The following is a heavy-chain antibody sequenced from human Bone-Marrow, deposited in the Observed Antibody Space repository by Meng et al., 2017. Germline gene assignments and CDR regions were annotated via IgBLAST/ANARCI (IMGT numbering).Heavy chain of an antibody. J-gene: IGHJ4*02. Sequence: HVQLGQSGAEGEKPGASVKVPRKASGYTFTGYYMHWVRQAPGQGLEWMGRINPNSGGTNYAQKFQGRVTMTRDTSISTAYMELSRLRSGDTAVYYCANWNDGLLNYWGQGTLVTVSS. CDR1: GYTFTGYY. V-gene: IGHV1-2*06. D-gene: IGHD1-1*01. CDR3: ANWNDGLLNY. CDR2: INPNSGGT.